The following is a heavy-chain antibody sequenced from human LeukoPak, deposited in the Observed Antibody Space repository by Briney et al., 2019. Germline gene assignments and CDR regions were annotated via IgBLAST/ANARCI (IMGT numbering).Heavy chain of an antibody. CDR2: IYTSGST. CDR1: GGSISSYY. CDR3: AAGRTTVSDNWFDP. J-gene: IGHJ5*02. Sequence: PSETLSLTCTVSGGSISSYYWSWIRQPAGKGLEWIGRIYTSGSTNYNPSLKSRVTMSVDRSKNQFSLKLSSVTAADTAVYYCAAGRTTVSDNWFDPWGQGTLVTVSS. V-gene: IGHV4-4*07. D-gene: IGHD4-11*01.